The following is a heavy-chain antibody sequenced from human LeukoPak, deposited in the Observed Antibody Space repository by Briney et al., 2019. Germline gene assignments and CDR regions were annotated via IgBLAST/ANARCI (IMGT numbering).Heavy chain of an antibody. CDR1: GYSFTNYW. J-gene: IGHJ4*02. Sequence: GEALKISCKGYGYSFTNYWIGWVRQMPGKGLEWIGIIFPGDSDIRYSPSFQGQVTISADKSISTAYLQWNSLKASDTAIYYCARQGIGDLVHFDYWGLGTLVTVSS. V-gene: IGHV5-51*01. CDR2: IFPGDSDI. CDR3: ARQGIGDLVHFDY. D-gene: IGHD3-16*01.